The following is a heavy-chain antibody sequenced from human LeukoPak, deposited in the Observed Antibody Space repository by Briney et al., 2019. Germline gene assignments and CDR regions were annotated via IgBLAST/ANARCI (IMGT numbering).Heavy chain of an antibody. CDR2: ITSATKT. CDR1: GFTFSTSG. Sequence: QPGGSLRLSCAASGFTFSTSGLGWVRQAPGKGLEWLSYITSATKTPYMDSVKGRFTISRDNAENSLYLQMDSLSEEDTAVYYCARGYCGSTDWHLARHFEHWGQGTLVTVSS. D-gene: IGHD2-2*01. J-gene: IGHJ5*02. V-gene: IGHV3-48*02. CDR3: ARGYCGSTDWHLARHFEH.